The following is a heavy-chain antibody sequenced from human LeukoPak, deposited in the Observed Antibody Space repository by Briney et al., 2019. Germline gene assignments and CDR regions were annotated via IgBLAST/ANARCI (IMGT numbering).Heavy chain of an antibody. V-gene: IGHV1-2*06. J-gene: IGHJ3*02. Sequence: ASVKVSCKASGYTFTGYYMNWVRQAPGQGLEWLGRINPNTGGTNYAQNFQGRVTMTRDPSISTAYMELSRLRSDDTAVYYCARVGDGLNDAFDIWGQGTMVTVSS. D-gene: IGHD5-24*01. CDR1: GYTFTGYY. CDR2: INPNTGGT. CDR3: ARVGDGLNDAFDI.